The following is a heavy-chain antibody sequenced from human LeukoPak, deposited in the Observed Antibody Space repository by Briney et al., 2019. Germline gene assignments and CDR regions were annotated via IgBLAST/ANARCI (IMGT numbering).Heavy chain of an antibody. CDR1: GGSISSYY. D-gene: IGHD3-3*01. Sequence: SETLSLACTVSGGSISSYYWSWIRQPPGKGLEWIGYIYYSGSTNYNPSLKSRVTISVDTSKNQFSLKLSSVTAADTAVYYCARGDGVDDFWSGYILRYWGQGTLVTVSS. J-gene: IGHJ4*02. V-gene: IGHV4-59*01. CDR2: IYYSGST. CDR3: ARGDGVDDFWSGYILRY.